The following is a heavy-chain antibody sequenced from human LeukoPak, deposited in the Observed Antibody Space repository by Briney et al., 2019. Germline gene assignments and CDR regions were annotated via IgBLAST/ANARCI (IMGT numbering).Heavy chain of an antibody. J-gene: IGHJ5*01. D-gene: IGHD6-19*01. Sequence: GGSLRLSCAASGFTFSSYWMSWVRQFPGKGLEWVANIKQDGSEKDYVDSVKGRFTISRDNVDNVVHLQMSSLRNEDTAFYYCARVAVAGPTGWFDSWGQGTLVTVSS. CDR2: IKQDGSEK. V-gene: IGHV3-7*03. CDR1: GFTFSSYW. CDR3: ARVAVAGPTGWFDS.